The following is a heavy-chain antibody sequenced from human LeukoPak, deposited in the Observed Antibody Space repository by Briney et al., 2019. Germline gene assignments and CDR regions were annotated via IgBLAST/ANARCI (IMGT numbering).Heavy chain of an antibody. CDR3: AKEGTGIHFDY. V-gene: IGHV3-30-3*01. J-gene: IGHJ4*02. CDR1: GFTFSSNA. CDR2: ISYDGGNT. D-gene: IGHD1-1*01. Sequence: PGGSLRLSCAASGFTFSSNAIHWVRQAPGKGLEWVAEISYDGGNTYYADSVKGRFTISRDNSMNTLYLQMNSLRAEDTAVYYCAKEGTGIHFDYWGQGTLVTVSS.